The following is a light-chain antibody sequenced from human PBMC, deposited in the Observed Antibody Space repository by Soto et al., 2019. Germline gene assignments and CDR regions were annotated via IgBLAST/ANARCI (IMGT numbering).Light chain of an antibody. CDR1: QNINSTH. CDR3: QQYGSSPPWT. V-gene: IGKV3-20*01. CDR2: GAS. J-gene: IGKJ1*01. Sequence: EIVLTQSPGTLSLSPGERATLSCRASQNINSTHLAWYQQKPGQAPRLLVYGASSRATGIPDRFSGSGSGTDFTLTISRLEPEDFAVYYCQQYGSSPPWTFGLGTKVEIK.